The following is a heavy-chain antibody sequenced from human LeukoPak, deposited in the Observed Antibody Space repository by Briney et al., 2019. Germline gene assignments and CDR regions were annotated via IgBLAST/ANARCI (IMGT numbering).Heavy chain of an antibody. CDR1: GFTFSSYW. D-gene: IGHD4-17*01. V-gene: IGHV3-7*03. CDR3: ARLREYYGDPHYFDY. Sequence: LAGGYLRLSCAASGFTFSSYWMSWVRQAPGKGLEWVANIKQDGSEKYYVDSVKGRFTISRDNAKNSLYLQMNSLRAEDTAVYYCARLREYYGDPHYFDYWGQGTLVTVSS. J-gene: IGHJ4*02. CDR2: IKQDGSEK.